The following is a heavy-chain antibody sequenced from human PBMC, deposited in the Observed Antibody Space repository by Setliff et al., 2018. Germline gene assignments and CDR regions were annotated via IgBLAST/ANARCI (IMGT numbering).Heavy chain of an antibody. CDR3: LRIRLVPYGHS. CDR2: IYTRGRT. D-gene: IGHD2-15*01. Sequence: PSETLSLTCTVSGGSINDANYYWSWIRQPAGKGLEWIGHIYTRGRTNYNPSLRSRVSISVATSKNHFSLRLSSVAATDTAVYYCLRIRLVPYGHSWGQGTLVTVSS. V-gene: IGHV4-61*09. J-gene: IGHJ4*02. CDR1: GGSINDANYY.